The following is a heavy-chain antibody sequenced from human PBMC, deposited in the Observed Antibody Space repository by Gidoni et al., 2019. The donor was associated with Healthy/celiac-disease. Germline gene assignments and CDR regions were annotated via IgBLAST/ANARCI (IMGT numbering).Heavy chain of an antibody. V-gene: IGHV3-48*01. D-gene: IGHD4-17*01. J-gene: IGHJ4*02. CDR1: GFTLRSYS. CDR3: ARVSTVTQSDGIDY. CDR2: ISSSSSTI. Sequence: EVQLVESGGGLVQPGGSLRLSCAASGFTLRSYSMNWVRQAPGKGLGWVSYISSSSSTIYYADSVKGRFTISRDNAKNSLYLQMNSLRAEDTAVYYCARVSTVTQSDGIDYWGQGTLVTVSS.